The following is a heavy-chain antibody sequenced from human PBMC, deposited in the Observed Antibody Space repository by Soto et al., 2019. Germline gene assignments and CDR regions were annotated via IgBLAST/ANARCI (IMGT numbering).Heavy chain of an antibody. J-gene: IGHJ4*02. CDR1: GFTFSNYA. CDR2: IRASGVTT. CDR3: AKGAIGRLDY. D-gene: IGHD1-26*01. Sequence: DVQLLDSGGGLVRPGRSLRLSCAASGFTFSNYAMSWVRQAPGKGLEWVSTIRASGVTTFYADSARGRFTISRDNSKNTLSLQMNSLTADDTAIYYCAKGAIGRLDYWGQGTLVTVSS. V-gene: IGHV3-23*01.